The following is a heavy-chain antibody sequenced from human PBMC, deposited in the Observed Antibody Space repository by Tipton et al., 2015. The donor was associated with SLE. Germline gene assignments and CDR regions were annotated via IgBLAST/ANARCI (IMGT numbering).Heavy chain of an antibody. Sequence: SLRLSCAASGFTFSSYAMSWVRQAPGKGLEWVSGISWNSGSIGYADSVKGRFTISRDNAKNSLYLQMNSLRAEDTALYYCASCSRSDAFDIWGQGTMVTVSS. V-gene: IGHV3-9*01. J-gene: IGHJ3*02. CDR3: ASCSRSDAFDI. CDR2: ISWNSGSI. CDR1: GFTFSSYA. D-gene: IGHD2-2*01.